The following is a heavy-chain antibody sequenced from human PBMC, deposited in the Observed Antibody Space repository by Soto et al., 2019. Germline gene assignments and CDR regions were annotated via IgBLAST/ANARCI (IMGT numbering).Heavy chain of an antibody. CDR1: GDSMSRGGYS. V-gene: IGHV4-30-2*01. Sequence: SETLSLTCVVSGDSMSRGGYSWSWIRQPPGKGLEWIGHIYHTGSTYYNPSLETRVTISVDMSKNQFSLKLTSVTAADTAVHYCARVSRYCTSIVCPPYFDCWGERMLVTVSS. CDR3: ARVSRYCTSIVCPPYFDC. CDR2: IYHTGST. D-gene: IGHD2-8*01. J-gene: IGHJ4*02.